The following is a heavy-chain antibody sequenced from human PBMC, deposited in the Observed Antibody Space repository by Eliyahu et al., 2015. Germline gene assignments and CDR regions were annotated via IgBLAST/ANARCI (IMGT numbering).Heavy chain of an antibody. D-gene: IGHD4-11*01. CDR1: GGTFXSYA. V-gene: IGHV1-69*06. J-gene: IGHJ3*02. CDR2: VIPXFGTA. Sequence: QVQLVQSGAEVKKPGSSVKVSCKASGGTFXSYAISWXRXXPGQGLEXMGGVIPXFGTANYAQKFQGRVTITADKSTSTAYMELSSLRSEDTAVYYCARDEGIFYSNYPGAYDAFDIWGQGTMVTASS. CDR3: ARDEGIFYSNYPGAYDAFDI.